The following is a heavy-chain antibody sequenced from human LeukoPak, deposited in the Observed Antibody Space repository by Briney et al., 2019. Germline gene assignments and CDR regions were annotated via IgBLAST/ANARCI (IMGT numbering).Heavy chain of an antibody. D-gene: IGHD2-2*01. CDR3: ARQSQEEYQLLDDAFDI. CDR1: GGSISSSSYY. CDR2: IYYSGST. J-gene: IGHJ3*02. V-gene: IGHV4-39*01. Sequence: PSETLSLTCTVSGGSISSSSYYWGWIRQPPGKGLEWIGSIYYSGSTYYNPSPKSRVTISVDTSKNQFSLKLSSVTAADTAVYYCARQSQEEYQLLDDAFDIWGQGTMVTVSS.